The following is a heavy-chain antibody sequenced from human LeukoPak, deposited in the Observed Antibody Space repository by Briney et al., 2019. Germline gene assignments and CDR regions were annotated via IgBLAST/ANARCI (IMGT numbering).Heavy chain of an antibody. CDR2: IGPYGGDI. CDR3: AKYCGGDCFRNFDS. CDR1: GFTFSNYA. J-gene: IGHJ4*02. D-gene: IGHD2-21*02. V-gene: IGHV3-23*01. Sequence: PGGSLRLSCAASGFTFSNYAMTWVRQAPGRGLEWVSVIGPYGGDIHYADSVKGRFTISRDNSKSTLYLQMNSLRADDTAVYYCAKYCGGDCFRNFDSWGQGTLVTVSS.